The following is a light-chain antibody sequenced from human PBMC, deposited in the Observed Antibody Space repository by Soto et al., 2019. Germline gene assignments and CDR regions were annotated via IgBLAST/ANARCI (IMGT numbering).Light chain of an antibody. CDR1: QSVTSSY. J-gene: IGKJ3*01. Sequence: EIVLTQSPGTLYLAPGDRATLSCRARQSVTSSYLAWYQQKPGQAHRLLIYGASRRATGLPDRFSGGGSGTDFTLTLSRLEPEDFAVYYCQQYDSFTCTFGPGTKVDSK. CDR2: GAS. CDR3: QQYDSFTCT. V-gene: IGKV3-20*01.